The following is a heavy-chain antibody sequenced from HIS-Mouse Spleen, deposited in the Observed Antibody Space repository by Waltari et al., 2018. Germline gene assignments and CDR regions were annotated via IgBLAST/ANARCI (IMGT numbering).Heavy chain of an antibody. CDR1: GFTFSSYG. Sequence: QVQLVESGGGVVQPGRSLRLSCAASGFTFSSYGMHWVRQASGKGLEWVPVISYDGSNKDYADAVKGRFTISRDNSKNTLYLQMNSLRAEDTAVYYCAKDKHHAFDYWGQGTLVTVSS. J-gene: IGHJ4*02. CDR3: AKDKHHAFDY. CDR2: ISYDGSNK. V-gene: IGHV3-30*18.